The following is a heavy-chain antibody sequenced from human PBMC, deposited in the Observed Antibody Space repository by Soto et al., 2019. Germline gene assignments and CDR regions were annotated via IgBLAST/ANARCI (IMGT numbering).Heavy chain of an antibody. CDR2: SNAGNGNT. D-gene: IGHD3-22*01. V-gene: IGHV1-3*01. CDR1: GYTFTSYA. J-gene: IGHJ4*02. Sequence: ASVKVSCKASGYTFTSYAMHWVRQAPGQRLEWMGWSNAGNGNTKYSQKFQGRVTIARDTSASTAYMELSSLRSEDTAVYYCARALFPDSSGYLFYWGQGTLVTVSS. CDR3: ARALFPDSSGYLFY.